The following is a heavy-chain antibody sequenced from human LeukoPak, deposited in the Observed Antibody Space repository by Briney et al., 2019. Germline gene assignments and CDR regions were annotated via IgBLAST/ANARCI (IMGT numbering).Heavy chain of an antibody. D-gene: IGHD3-22*01. Sequence: ASVKVSCKASGYTFTGYYMHWVRQAPGQGLEWMGWINPNSGGTNYAQKFQGRVTMTRDTSISTAYMELSRLRSDDTAVYYCAKPYYYDSSGYYSFLGYWGQGTLVTVSS. CDR1: GYTFTGYY. CDR2: INPNSGGT. J-gene: IGHJ4*02. V-gene: IGHV1-2*02. CDR3: AKPYYYDSSGYYSFLGY.